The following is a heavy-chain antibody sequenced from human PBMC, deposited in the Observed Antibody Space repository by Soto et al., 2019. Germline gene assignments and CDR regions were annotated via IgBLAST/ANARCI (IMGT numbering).Heavy chain of an antibody. CDR3: ARDTPRGYSYGSFDY. D-gene: IGHD5-18*01. CDR1: GGSISGGGYY. CDR2: IYYSGST. J-gene: IGHJ4*02. Sequence: LSLTCTVSGGSISGGGYYWSWIRQHPGKGLEWIGYIYYSGSTYYNPSLKSRVTISVDTSKNQFSLKLSSVTAADTAVYYCARDTPRGYSYGSFDYWGQGTLVTVSS. V-gene: IGHV4-31*03.